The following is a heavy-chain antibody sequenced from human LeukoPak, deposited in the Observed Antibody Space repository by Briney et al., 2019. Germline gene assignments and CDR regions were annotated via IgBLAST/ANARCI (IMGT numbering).Heavy chain of an antibody. CDR1: GFTFSSYG. CDR2: IWYDGSNK. D-gene: IGHD3-9*01. CDR3: ARVDMKGAFDI. V-gene: IGHV3-33*08. J-gene: IGHJ3*02. Sequence: GGSLRLSCAASGFTFSSYGMHWVRQAPGKGLEWVAVIWYDGSNKYYADSVKGRFTISRDNSKNTLYLQMNSRRAEDTAVYYCARVDMKGAFDIWGQGTMVTVSS.